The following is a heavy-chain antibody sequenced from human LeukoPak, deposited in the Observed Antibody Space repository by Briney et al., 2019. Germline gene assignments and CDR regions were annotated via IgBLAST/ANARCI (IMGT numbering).Heavy chain of an antibody. CDR1: GFTFSSYA. Sequence: GGSLRLSCAASGFTFSSYAMSWVRQAPGKGLEWVSTLVGSGFTIYYSDSVKGRFTISRDNSKSMLYLQMNSLRDEDTAVYYCATGDCGGDCYSSYFDYWGQGTLVTVSS. V-gene: IGHV3-23*01. CDR2: LVGSGFTI. D-gene: IGHD2-21*02. J-gene: IGHJ4*02. CDR3: ATGDCGGDCYSSYFDY.